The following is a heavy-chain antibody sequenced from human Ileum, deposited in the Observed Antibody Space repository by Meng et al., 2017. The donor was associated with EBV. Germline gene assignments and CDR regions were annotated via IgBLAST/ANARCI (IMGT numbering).Heavy chain of an antibody. CDR1: GGSISVINW. CDR2: MSDSGIT. J-gene: IGHJ4*02. Sequence: QWRRQESGPGLVNPSGTLSLTCAVSGGSISVINWWSWVRQSPEKGLEWIGEMSDSGITHYNPSLKSRVTISADKSNNQFSLKLTSVTSADTAVYFCAKNGEKYFEYWGQGTLVTVSS. CDR3: AKNGEKYFEY. V-gene: IGHV4-4*02.